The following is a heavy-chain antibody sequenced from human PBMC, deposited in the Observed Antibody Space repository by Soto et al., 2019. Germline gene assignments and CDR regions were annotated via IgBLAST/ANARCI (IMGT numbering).Heavy chain of an antibody. CDR2: ISWNSGPI. V-gene: IGHV3-9*01. J-gene: IGHJ4*02. D-gene: IGHD1-26*01. Sequence: GGSLRLSCAASGFTFDDYAMNWVRQAPGKGLEWVSGISWNSGPIGYADSVKGRFTISRDNAKNSLYLQMNSLRAEDTALYFCAKDTQRREGAFDSWGQGTLVTVSS. CDR3: AKDTQRREGAFDS. CDR1: GFTFDDYA.